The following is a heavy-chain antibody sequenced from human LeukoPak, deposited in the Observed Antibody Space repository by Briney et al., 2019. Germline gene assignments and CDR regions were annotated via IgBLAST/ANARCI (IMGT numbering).Heavy chain of an antibody. V-gene: IGHV4-59*02. CDR2: AYYSGST. J-gene: IGHJ4*02. CDR1: GASVSNHY. D-gene: IGHD5-12*01. CDR3: AISDGGYVLDS. Sequence: SETLSLTCSVSGASVSNHYCTWIRQPPGKRLEWIGYAYYSGSTNYNASLKSRVTISVDTSKNQFSLRLNSVTAADTAVYYCAISDGGYVLDSWGQGTLVIVSS.